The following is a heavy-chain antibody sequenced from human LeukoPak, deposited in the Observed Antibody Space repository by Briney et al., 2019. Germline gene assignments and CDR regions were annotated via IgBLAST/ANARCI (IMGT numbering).Heavy chain of an antibody. D-gene: IGHD3-22*01. J-gene: IGHJ3*02. CDR3: ARLWYDSSGYYYGSDAFDI. V-gene: IGHV3-21*01. Sequence: PGGSLRLSCAASGFTFSSYAMHWVRQAPGKGLEWVSSISSSSSYIYYADSVKGRFTISRDNAKNSLYLQMNSLRAEDTAVYYCARLWYDSSGYYYGSDAFDIWGQGTMVTVSS. CDR1: GFTFSSYA. CDR2: ISSSSSYI.